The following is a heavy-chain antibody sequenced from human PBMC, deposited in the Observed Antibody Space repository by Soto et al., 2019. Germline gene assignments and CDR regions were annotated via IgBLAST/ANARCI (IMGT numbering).Heavy chain of an antibody. CDR3: AKNIVVVPALNYYYYYMDV. V-gene: IGHV3-53*01. Sequence: PGGSLRLSCAASGFTVSSNYMSWVRQAPGKGLEWVSVIYSCGSTYYADSVKGRFTISRDNSKNTLYLQMNSLRAEDTAVYYCAKNIVVVPALNYYYYYMDVWGKGTTVTVSS. J-gene: IGHJ6*03. CDR2: IYSCGST. D-gene: IGHD2-2*01. CDR1: GFTVSSNY.